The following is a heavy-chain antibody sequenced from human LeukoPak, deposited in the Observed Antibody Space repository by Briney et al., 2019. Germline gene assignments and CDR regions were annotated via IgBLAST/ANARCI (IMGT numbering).Heavy chain of an antibody. CDR1: GGTLSSYA. CDR2: IIPIFGTA. CDR3: ARVSRGITSDAFDI. D-gene: IGHD3-10*01. V-gene: IGHV1-69*01. J-gene: IGHJ3*02. Sequence: ASVKVSCKASGGTLSSYAISWVRQAPGQGLEWMGGIIPIFGTANYAQKFQGRVTITADESTSTAYMELSSLRSEDTAVYYCARVSRGITSDAFDIWGQGTMVTVSS.